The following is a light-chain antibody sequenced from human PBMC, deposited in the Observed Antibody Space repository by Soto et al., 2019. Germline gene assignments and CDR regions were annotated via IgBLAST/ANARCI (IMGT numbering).Light chain of an antibody. J-gene: IGKJ2*01. CDR2: GAS. Sequence: EIVLTQSPGTLSLSPGEGATLSCRASQFVSSTYLAWYQQKPGQAPRRLIYGASSRATGIPDRFSGRGSGTDFTLTISRLEPEDFAVYYCQQYGTSPPTFGRGTKLEI. V-gene: IGKV3-20*01. CDR1: QFVSSTY. CDR3: QQYGTSPPT.